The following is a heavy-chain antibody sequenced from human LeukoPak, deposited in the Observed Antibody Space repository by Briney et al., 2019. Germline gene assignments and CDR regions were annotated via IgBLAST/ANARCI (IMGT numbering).Heavy chain of an antibody. J-gene: IGHJ3*02. V-gene: IGHV3-23*01. Sequence: GGSLRPSCVASGFNFNIYHMTWVRQAPGEGLEWVSIITFSADTTYYADSVKGRFTISRDNSKNTLYLQMNSLRAEDTAVYYCAKKSQSRGRGAFDIWGQGTMVTVSS. D-gene: IGHD3-10*01. CDR3: AKKSQSRGRGAFDI. CDR1: GFNFNIYH. CDR2: ITFSADTT.